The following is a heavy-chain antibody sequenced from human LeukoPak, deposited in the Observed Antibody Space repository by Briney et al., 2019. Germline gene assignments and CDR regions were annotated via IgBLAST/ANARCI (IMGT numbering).Heavy chain of an antibody. J-gene: IGHJ4*02. D-gene: IGHD3-22*01. CDR3: ARHEYYYDSSGFPTIFDY. V-gene: IGHV4-39*01. CDR2: IYYSGST. CDR1: GGSISSSSYY. Sequence: ASETLSLTCTVSGGSISSSSYYWGWIRQPPGKGLEWIGSIYYSGSTYYNPSLKSRVTISVDTSKNQFSLKLSSVTAADTAVYYCARHEYYYDSSGFPTIFDYWGQGTLVTVSS.